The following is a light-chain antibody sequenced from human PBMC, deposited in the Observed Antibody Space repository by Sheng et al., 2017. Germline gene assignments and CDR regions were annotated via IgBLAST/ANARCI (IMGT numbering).Light chain of an antibody. Sequence: DIQMTQSPSSVSASIGDRVTITCRASQDVSRWVAWFQQKPGEVPKLLIFAASSLESGVPSRFSGSGSGTDFTLTISSLQPEDFATYYCQQTSSFPRTFGPGTKVDI. CDR3: QQTSSFPRT. CDR2: AAS. CDR1: QDVSRW. J-gene: IGKJ3*01. V-gene: IGKV1-12*01.